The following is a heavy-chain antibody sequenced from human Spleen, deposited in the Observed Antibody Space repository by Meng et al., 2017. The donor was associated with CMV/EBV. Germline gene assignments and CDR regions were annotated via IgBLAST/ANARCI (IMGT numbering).Heavy chain of an antibody. Sequence: LSCADSGFTVSSNYMSWVRQAPGKGLEWVSVIYSGGSTYYADSVKGRFTISRDNSKNTLYLQMNSLRAEDTAVYYCARADSSSAPFDYWGQGTLVTVSS. J-gene: IGHJ4*02. CDR1: GFTVSSNY. V-gene: IGHV3-53*01. CDR2: IYSGGST. CDR3: ARADSSSAPFDY. D-gene: IGHD6-6*01.